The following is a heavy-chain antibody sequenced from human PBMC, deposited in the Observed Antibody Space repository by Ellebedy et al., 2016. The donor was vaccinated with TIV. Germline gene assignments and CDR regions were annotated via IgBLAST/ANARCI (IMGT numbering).Heavy chain of an antibody. V-gene: IGHV3-21*01. CDR2: ISTDENYI. J-gene: IGHJ4*02. CDR3: ATYPVSYYFDGPFEY. CDR1: GFTFSTYT. Sequence: GESLKISCAVSGFTFSTYTMNWVRQAPGKGLEWVSSISTDENYIYYRDSLKGRLTISRDNAKNSLYLQMNSLRAEDTAVYYCATYPVSYYFDGPFEYWGQGALVTVSS. D-gene: IGHD3-22*01.